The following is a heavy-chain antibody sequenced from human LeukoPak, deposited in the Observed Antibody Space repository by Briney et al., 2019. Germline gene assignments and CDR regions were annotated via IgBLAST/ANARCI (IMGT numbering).Heavy chain of an antibody. CDR3: GRHVSNSFDY. D-gene: IGHD4-11*01. V-gene: IGHV3-74*03. CDR2: INSDGSST. CDR1: GFTFSSYW. Sequence: GGSLRLSCAASGFTFSSYWMHWVRQAPGKGLVWVSRINSDGSSTKYADSVKGRFTISRDNAKNTLFLQMNSLTAEDTAVYYCGRHVSNSFDYCGQGTLVTVSS. J-gene: IGHJ4*02.